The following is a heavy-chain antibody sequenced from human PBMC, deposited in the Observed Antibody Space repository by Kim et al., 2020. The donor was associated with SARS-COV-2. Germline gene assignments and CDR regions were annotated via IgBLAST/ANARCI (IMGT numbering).Heavy chain of an antibody. CDR2: ISWNSGSK. CDR1: GFTFDDYA. J-gene: IGHJ4*02. V-gene: IGHV3-9*01. CDR3: TKAEKTGSTYDSSGPLGGPLDS. D-gene: IGHD3-22*01. Sequence: GGSLRLSCAASGFTFDDYAMHWVRQAPGKGLEWVSGISWNSGSKGYADSVKGRFTISRDNAKNSLYLQMNSLRTDDTALYYCTKAEKTGSTYDSSGPLGGPLDSWGQGTLVTVSS.